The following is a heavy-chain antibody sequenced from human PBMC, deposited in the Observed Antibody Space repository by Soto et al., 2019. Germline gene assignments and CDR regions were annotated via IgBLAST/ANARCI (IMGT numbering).Heavy chain of an antibody. CDR1: GYTFTSYG. J-gene: IGHJ5*02. CDR3: ARAVRAVAGSGGWFDP. Sequence: ASVKVSCKASGYTFTSYGISWVRQAPGQGLEWMGWISAYNGNTNYAQKLQGRVTMTTDTSTSTAYMELRSLRSDDTAVYYCARAVRAVAGSGGWFDPWGQGTLVTVSS. D-gene: IGHD6-19*01. V-gene: IGHV1-18*01. CDR2: ISAYNGNT.